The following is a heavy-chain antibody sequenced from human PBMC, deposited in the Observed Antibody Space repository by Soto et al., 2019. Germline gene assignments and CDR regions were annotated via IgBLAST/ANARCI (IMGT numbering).Heavy chain of an antibody. Sequence: SVKVAFKASGGTFSSYAISWVRQAPGQGREWMGGIIPIFGTANYAQKFQGRVTITADKSTRTAYMQLSSLRSEDTAVYYCARNSPFYDSRGLSPASGMDVWDQGTTVTVSS. J-gene: IGHJ6*02. CDR3: ARNSPFYDSRGLSPASGMDV. D-gene: IGHD3-22*01. CDR2: IIPIFGTA. CDR1: GGTFSSYA. V-gene: IGHV1-69*06.